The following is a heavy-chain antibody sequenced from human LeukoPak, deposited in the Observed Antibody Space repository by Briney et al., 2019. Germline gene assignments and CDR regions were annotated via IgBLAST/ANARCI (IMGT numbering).Heavy chain of an antibody. CDR1: GCTFSSYA. V-gene: IGHV3-23*01. CDR2: ISGSGGST. D-gene: IGHD1-20*01. J-gene: IGHJ5*02. CDR3: AKVGGITGPFNWFDP. Sequence: GGSLRLSCAASGCTFSSYAMSWVRQAPGKGLEWVSAISGSGGSTYYADSVKGRFTISRDNSKNTLYLQMNSLRAEDTAVYYCAKVGGITGPFNWFDPWGQGTLVNVSS.